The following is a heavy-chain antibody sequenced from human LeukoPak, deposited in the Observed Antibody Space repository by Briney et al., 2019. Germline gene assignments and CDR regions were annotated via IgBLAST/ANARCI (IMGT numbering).Heavy chain of an antibody. V-gene: IGHV3-21*01. CDR1: GFTFSSYS. Sequence: GGSVRLSYAASGFTFSSYSMNWVRQAPGKGLEWVSSISSSSSYIYYADSVKGRFTISRDNAKNSLYLQMNSLRAEDTAVYYCASSEGQQAYGMDVWGQGTTVTVSS. CDR2: ISSSSSYI. D-gene: IGHD6-13*01. CDR3: ASSEGQQAYGMDV. J-gene: IGHJ6*02.